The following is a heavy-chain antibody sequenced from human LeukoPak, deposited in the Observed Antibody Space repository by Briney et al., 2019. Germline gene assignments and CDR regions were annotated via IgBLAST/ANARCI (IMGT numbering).Heavy chain of an antibody. J-gene: IGHJ3*02. V-gene: IGHV4-4*02. Sequence: SGTLSLTCAVSGGSISSSNWWSWVRQPPGKGLEWIGEIYHSGSTNYNPSLKSRVTISVDKSKNQFSLKLSSVTAADTAVYYCASWDYGDQNVRPYDAFDIWGQGTMVTVSS. CDR3: ASWDYGDQNVRPYDAFDI. D-gene: IGHD4-17*01. CDR2: IYHSGST. CDR1: GGSISSSNW.